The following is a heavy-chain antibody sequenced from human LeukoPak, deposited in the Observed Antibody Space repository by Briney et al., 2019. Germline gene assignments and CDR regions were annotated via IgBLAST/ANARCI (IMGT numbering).Heavy chain of an antibody. V-gene: IGHV1-18*01. CDR2: ISAYNGNT. CDR1: GYTFTSYG. D-gene: IGHD6-19*01. J-gene: IGHJ4*02. CDR3: ARVRIAVAGTDYFDY. Sequence: ASVKVSCKASGYTFTSYGISWVRQAPGQGLEWMGWISAYNGNTNYAQKLQGRVIMTTDTSTSTAYMELRSLRSDDTAVYYCARVRIAVAGTDYFDYWGQGTLVTVSS.